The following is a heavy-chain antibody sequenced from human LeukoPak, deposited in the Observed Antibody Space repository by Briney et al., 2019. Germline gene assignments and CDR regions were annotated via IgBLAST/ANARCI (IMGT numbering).Heavy chain of an antibody. J-gene: IGHJ4*02. D-gene: IGHD3-10*02. CDR1: GFTFSNAW. CDR2: IKSKTDGGTI. V-gene: IGHV3-15*01. CDR3: TTDLDGRGILEQSPGERGY. Sequence: GGSLRLSCEASGFTFSNAWMSWVRQAPGKGLEWVGRIKSKTDGGTIDYAAPVKGRFTISRDDSRNTLYLQMNSLKTEDTAVYYCTTDLDGRGILEQSPGERGYWGQGTLVTVSA.